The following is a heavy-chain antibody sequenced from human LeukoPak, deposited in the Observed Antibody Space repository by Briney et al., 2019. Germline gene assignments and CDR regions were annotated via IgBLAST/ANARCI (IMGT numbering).Heavy chain of an antibody. J-gene: IGHJ4*02. CDR3: TRDQTPYY. CDR2: IRSKANSYAT. Sequence: GSLRLSCAASGFTFSGSAMHWVRQASGKGLEWVGRIRSKANSYATAYAASVKGRFTISRDDSKGVAYLQMNSLTTEDTAVYYCTRDQTPYYWGQGTLVTVSS. CDR1: GFTFSGSA. V-gene: IGHV3-73*01.